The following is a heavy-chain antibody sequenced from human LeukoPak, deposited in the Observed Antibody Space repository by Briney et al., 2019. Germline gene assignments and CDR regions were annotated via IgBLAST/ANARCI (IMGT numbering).Heavy chain of an antibody. CDR2: IYYSGST. D-gene: IGHD2-21*02. V-gene: IGHV4-59*01. CDR1: GDSISSYF. J-gene: IGHJ4*02. Sequence: SETLSLTCTVSGDSISSYFWNWIRQPPGKGLEWIGYIYYSGSTNYNPSLKSRVTISVDTSKNQFSLRLSSVTAADTAVYYCAREAYCGGDCYSGFDYWGQGTLVTVSS. CDR3: AREAYCGGDCYSGFDY.